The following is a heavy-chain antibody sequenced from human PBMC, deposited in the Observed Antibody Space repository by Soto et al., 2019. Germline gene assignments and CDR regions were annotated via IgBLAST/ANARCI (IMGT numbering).Heavy chain of an antibody. CDR2: INPAGGTT. J-gene: IGHJ4*02. D-gene: IGHD2-21*02. V-gene: IGHV1-46*01. Sequence: QVQLVQSGAEVKKPGASVRISCRASGYSFTSTYVHWVRQAPGQGPEWMGIINPAGGTTYYAQKCQGRLTITSDTSTDTVFMYLNDLTSEDTAVYFCALKVVTYYDNWGQGTLLTVSS. CDR1: GYSFTSTY. CDR3: ALKVVTYYDN.